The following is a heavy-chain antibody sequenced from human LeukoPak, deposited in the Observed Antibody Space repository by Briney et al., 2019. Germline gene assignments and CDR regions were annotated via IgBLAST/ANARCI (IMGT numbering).Heavy chain of an antibody. CDR1: VYSFTSYW. J-gene: IGHJ4*02. CDR2: IYPGDSDT. V-gene: IGHV5-51*01. D-gene: IGHD2-2*01. CDR3: ATPTTGYCSSSSCYPLYGQLVHYFDY. Sequence: GGSLKISCKGSVYSFTSYWIVWVRQMPGKGLDWMGIIYPGDSDTRYSPSFQGQVTISADKSISTAYLQWSRLKASDTAMYYCATPTTGYCSSSSCYPLYGQLVHYFDYWGQGTLVTVSS.